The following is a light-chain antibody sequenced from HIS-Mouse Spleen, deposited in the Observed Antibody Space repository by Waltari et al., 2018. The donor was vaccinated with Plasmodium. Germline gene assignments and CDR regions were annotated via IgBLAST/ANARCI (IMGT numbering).Light chain of an antibody. Sequence: EIVMTQSPATLSVSPGERAPLSCKASQSVSSNLAWYQQKPGQAPRLLIYGASTRATGIPARFSGSGSETEFTLTISSLQSEDFAVYDCQQYNNWSFTFGPGTKVDIK. J-gene: IGKJ3*01. V-gene: IGKV3-15*01. CDR1: QSVSSN. CDR3: QQYNNWSFT. CDR2: GAS.